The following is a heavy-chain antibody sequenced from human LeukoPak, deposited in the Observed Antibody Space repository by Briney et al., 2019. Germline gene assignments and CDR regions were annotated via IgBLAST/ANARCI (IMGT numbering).Heavy chain of an antibody. CDR1: GYTFTNYG. D-gene: IGHD5-12*01. V-gene: IGHV1-18*04. CDR3: ARGVKGSGYEYYFDY. J-gene: IGHJ4*02. Sequence: ASVKVSCKASGYTFTNYGISWVRQAPGQGLEWMGWISAYNGNTKSAKKFQGRVTMTTDTSTATAYMEMRSLRSEDTALYYCARGVKGSGYEYYFDYWGQGTLVTVSS. CDR2: ISAYNGNT.